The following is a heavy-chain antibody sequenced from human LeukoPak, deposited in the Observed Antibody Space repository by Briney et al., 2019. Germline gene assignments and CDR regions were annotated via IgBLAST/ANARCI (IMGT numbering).Heavy chain of an antibody. CDR1: GFTFSSYA. J-gene: IGHJ6*03. CDR2: ISGSGGST. Sequence: GGSLRLSCAASGFTFSSYAMSWVRQAPGKGLEWVSAISGSGGSTYCADSVKGRFSISRDNSKNTLYLQMNRLRAEDTAVYYCARGWKYYDSSGYPRDYYYMDVWGKGTTVTISS. CDR3: ARGWKYYDSSGYPRDYYYMDV. V-gene: IGHV3-23*01. D-gene: IGHD3-22*01.